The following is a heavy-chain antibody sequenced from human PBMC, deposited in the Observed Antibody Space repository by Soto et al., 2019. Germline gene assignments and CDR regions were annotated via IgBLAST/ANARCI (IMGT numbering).Heavy chain of an antibody. D-gene: IGHD3-3*01. Sequence: EVQLVESGGGLVKPGGSLRLSCAASGFTFSSYSMNWVRQAPGKGLEWVSSIISSSSYIYYADSVKGRFTISRDNAKHSLYLQMNSLRAEDTAVYYCARDRDASGVWFDPWGQGTLVTVSS. J-gene: IGHJ5*02. CDR3: ARDRDASGVWFDP. CDR2: IISSSSYI. CDR1: GFTFSSYS. V-gene: IGHV3-21*01.